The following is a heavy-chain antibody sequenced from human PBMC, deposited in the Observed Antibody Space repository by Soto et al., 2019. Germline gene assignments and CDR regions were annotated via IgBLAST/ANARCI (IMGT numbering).Heavy chain of an antibody. CDR2: TYYRSRWSS. CDR3: ARRIALGPPNSFHP. V-gene: IGHV6-1*01. CDR1: GDNISSNSAA. D-gene: IGHD6-13*01. Sequence: SPTLSLTCAISGDNISSNSAAWNWIRQSPSRGLEWLGRTYYRSRWSSDYAESVKGRITINPDTSKNQFSLLLNSVTPEDTAVYFCARRIALGPPNSFHPCGQGTQVTVSS. J-gene: IGHJ5*02.